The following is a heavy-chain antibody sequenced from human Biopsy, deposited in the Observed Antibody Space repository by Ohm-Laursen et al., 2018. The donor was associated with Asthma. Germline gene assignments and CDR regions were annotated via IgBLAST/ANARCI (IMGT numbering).Heavy chain of an antibody. Sequence: SLRLPCAASGFVFRSHAMHWVRQAPGKGLEWVAVVSYDGGVVRYADSMKGRFTISRDNAKSTLYLQMNRLRTDDTAVYFCAKRRGYSDLTDFDHWGQGTLVTVSS. CDR3: AKRRGYSDLTDFDH. D-gene: IGHD3-3*01. CDR1: GFVFRSHA. V-gene: IGHV3-30*18. CDR2: VSYDGGVV. J-gene: IGHJ4*02.